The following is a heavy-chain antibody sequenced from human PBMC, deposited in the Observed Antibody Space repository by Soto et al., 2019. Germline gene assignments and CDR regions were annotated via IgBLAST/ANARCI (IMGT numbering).Heavy chain of an antibody. CDR1: GFTFGIYA. Sequence: EVQLLDSGGGLVQPGGSLRLSCVASGFTFGIYAMTWVRQAPGKGLEWVSKISGSGRSTYYADSVKGRFTISRDNSKDTLYLQMNSLRAEDTAIYYCVKDTPPPVLVTADFDYWGQGTLVTVSS. CDR2: ISGSGRST. J-gene: IGHJ4*02. V-gene: IGHV3-23*01. CDR3: VKDTPPPVLVTADFDY. D-gene: IGHD2-21*02.